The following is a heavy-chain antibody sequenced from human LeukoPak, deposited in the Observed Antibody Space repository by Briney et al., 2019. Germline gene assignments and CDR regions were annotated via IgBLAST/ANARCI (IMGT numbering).Heavy chain of an antibody. CDR1: VYTFTIYG. J-gene: IGHJ6*03. D-gene: IGHD2-2*01. CDR3: ARDNIGVVPAASYNSYTDV. Sequence: ASVTLSFTSSVYTFTIYGISWGRQAPGQGLGLMGWMSVYNSTTTAAQTPQGRVTMTTDTYTSTAYMELRSLRSDDTAVYYCARDNIGVVPAASYNSYTDVWGKGTTVTVSS. CDR2: MSVYNSTT. V-gene: IGHV1-18*01.